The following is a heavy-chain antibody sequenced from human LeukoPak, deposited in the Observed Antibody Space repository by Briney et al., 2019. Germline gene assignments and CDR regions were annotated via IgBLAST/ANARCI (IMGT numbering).Heavy chain of an antibody. Sequence: ASAKVSCKASGGTFSSYAISWVRRAPGQGLEWMGGIIPIFGTANYAQKFQGRVTITADESTSTAYMELSSLRSEDTAVYYCARPTRLRFLEWLSSGAFDIWGQGTMVTVSS. CDR1: GGTFSSYA. V-gene: IGHV1-69*13. CDR3: ARPTRLRFLEWLSSGAFDI. CDR2: IIPIFGTA. D-gene: IGHD3-3*01. J-gene: IGHJ3*02.